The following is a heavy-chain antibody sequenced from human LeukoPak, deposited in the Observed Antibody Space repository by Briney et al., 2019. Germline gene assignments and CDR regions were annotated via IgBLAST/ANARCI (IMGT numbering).Heavy chain of an antibody. Sequence: SETLSLTCTVSGGSISSYYWSWIRQPPGKGLEWIGYIYYSGSTNYNPSLKSRVTISVDTSKNQFSLKLSSVTAADTAVYYWARDYYGTFDYWGQGTLVTVSS. CDR1: GGSISSYY. D-gene: IGHD3-22*01. V-gene: IGHV4-59*01. CDR2: IYYSGST. J-gene: IGHJ4*02. CDR3: ARDYYGTFDY.